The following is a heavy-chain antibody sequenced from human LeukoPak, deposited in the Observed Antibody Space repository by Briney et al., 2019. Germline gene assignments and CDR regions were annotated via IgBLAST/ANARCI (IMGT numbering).Heavy chain of an antibody. V-gene: IGHV5-51*01. CDR3: GTITMVRGVIDWFDP. Sequence: GESLKISCKGSGYSFTSYWIGWVRQMPGKGLEWMGIIYPGDSDTRYSPSFQGQVTISADKSISTAYLQWSSLKASDTAMYYCGTITMVRGVIDWFDPWGQGTLVTVSS. CDR2: IYPGDSDT. CDR1: GYSFTSYW. J-gene: IGHJ5*02. D-gene: IGHD3-10*01.